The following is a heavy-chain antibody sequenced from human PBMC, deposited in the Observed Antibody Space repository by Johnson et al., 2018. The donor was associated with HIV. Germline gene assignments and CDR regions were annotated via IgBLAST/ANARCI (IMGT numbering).Heavy chain of an antibody. CDR1: GFTFDDHG. CDR3: ARAIEVVVYAIRGRAFDI. V-gene: IGHV3-20*04. Sequence: VQLVESGGGVVRPGGSLRLSCAASGFTFDDHGMSWVRQAPGKGLEWVSGINWNGGSTGYADSVKGRFTISRDNAKNSLYLQMNRLRAEDTALYYCARAIEVVVYAIRGRAFDIWGQGTMVTVSS. J-gene: IGHJ3*02. CDR2: INWNGGST. D-gene: IGHD2-8*02.